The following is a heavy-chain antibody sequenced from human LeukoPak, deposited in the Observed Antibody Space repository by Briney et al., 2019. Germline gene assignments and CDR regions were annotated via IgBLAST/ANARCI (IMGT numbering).Heavy chain of an antibody. CDR1: GYSFTSYR. J-gene: IGHJ6*02. CDR2: IYPGDSDT. CDR3: ARHPIVATISYGMDV. V-gene: IGHV5-51*01. Sequence: GESLKISCKGSGYSFTSYRIGWVRQMPGKGLEWMGIIYPGDSDTRYSPSFQGQVTISADKSISTAYLQWSSLKASDTAMYYCARHPIVATISYGMDVWGQGTTVTVSS. D-gene: IGHD5-12*01.